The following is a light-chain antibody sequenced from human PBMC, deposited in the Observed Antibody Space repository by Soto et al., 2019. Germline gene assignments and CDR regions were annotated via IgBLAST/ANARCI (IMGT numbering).Light chain of an antibody. CDR2: EAF. Sequence: DVVMTQTPLSLSVSPGQPASISCKSNQSLVYSDGKTYLYWYLQKSGQPPQLLIYEAFNRFSGVPDRFSGSGAGTDFTLKISRVEADDVGHYYCLQSIRLPLTFGGGTKVEIK. CDR1: QSLVYSDGKTY. J-gene: IGKJ4*01. CDR3: LQSIRLPLT. V-gene: IGKV2D-29*01.